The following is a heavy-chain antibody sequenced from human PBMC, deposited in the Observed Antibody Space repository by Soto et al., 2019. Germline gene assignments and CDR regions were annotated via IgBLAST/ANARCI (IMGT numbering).Heavy chain of an antibody. Sequence: SVKVSCKSSGYTFTDNYIHWVRQAPGQGLEWMGWINPKSGGTHYAQKFQGRVTVTRGTSISTAHMELIRLRSDDTAVYYCAKVSKQQWVLNWFDSWGQGTLVTVSS. V-gene: IGHV1-2*02. J-gene: IGHJ5*01. CDR3: AKVSKQQWVLNWFDS. CDR2: INPKSGGT. D-gene: IGHD6-13*01. CDR1: GYTFTDNY.